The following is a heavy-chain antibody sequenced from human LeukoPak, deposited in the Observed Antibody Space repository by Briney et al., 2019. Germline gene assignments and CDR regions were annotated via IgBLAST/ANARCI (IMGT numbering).Heavy chain of an antibody. CDR1: GFTFSSYW. Sequence: GSLRLSCAASGFTFSSYWMHWVRQAPGKGLEWVSRINSDGSSTSYADSVKGRFTISRDNAKNTLYLQMNSLRAEDTAVYYCARAYDFWSGYPDYWGQGTLVTVSS. CDR3: ARAYDFWSGYPDY. J-gene: IGHJ4*02. V-gene: IGHV3-74*01. CDR2: INSDGSST. D-gene: IGHD3-3*01.